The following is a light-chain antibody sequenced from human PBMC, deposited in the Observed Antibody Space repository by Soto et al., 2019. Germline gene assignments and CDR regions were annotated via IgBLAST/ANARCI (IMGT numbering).Light chain of an antibody. Sequence: EIVLTQSPATLSLSPGERATLSCRASQSVSNYLAWYQQKPGQAPRLLIYDTSTRATGIPARFSGSGSGTDFTLTISGLEPEDFAVYYCQQRSNPITFGQGTRLEIK. CDR2: DTS. CDR1: QSVSNY. J-gene: IGKJ5*01. CDR3: QQRSNPIT. V-gene: IGKV3-11*01.